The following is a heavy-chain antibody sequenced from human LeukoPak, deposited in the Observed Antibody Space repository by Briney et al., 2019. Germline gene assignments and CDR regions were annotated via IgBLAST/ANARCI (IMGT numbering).Heavy chain of an antibody. CDR1: GFTFSTYD. D-gene: IGHD6-13*01. J-gene: IGHJ4*02. CDR3: ASQTKYSSSWYFDY. Sequence: GGSLRLSCAASGFTFSTYDMHWVRQAPGKGPEWVAVIGYDGSNKYYADSVNGRFTISRDNSKITLYLQMNSLRAEDTAVYYCASQTKYSSSWYFDYWGQGTLVTVSS. CDR2: IGYDGSNK. V-gene: IGHV3-30*03.